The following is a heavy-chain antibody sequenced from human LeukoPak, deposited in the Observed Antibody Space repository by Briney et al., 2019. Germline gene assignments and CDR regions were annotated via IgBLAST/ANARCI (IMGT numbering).Heavy chain of an antibody. CDR3: AKVHLTFGGVIDYFDY. CDR1: GFTFSSYA. CDR2: ISGSGGST. J-gene: IGHJ4*02. V-gene: IGHV3-23*01. Sequence: GGSLRLSCAASGFTFSSYAMSWVRQAPGKGLEWVSAISGSGGSTYYADSVKGRFTISRDNSKNTLYLQMNSLRAEDTAVYYCAKVHLTFGGVIDYFDYWGQGTLVTVSS. D-gene: IGHD3-16*02.